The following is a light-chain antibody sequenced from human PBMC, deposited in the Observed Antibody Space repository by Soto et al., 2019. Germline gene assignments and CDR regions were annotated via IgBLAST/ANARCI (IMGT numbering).Light chain of an antibody. CDR2: EVS. V-gene: IGLV2-14*01. CDR1: RRDVGGYNY. J-gene: IGLJ1*01. CDR3: SSYTSSNTLHSV. Sequence: QSALTQPASVSGSPGQSITVSCTGTRRDVGGYNYVSWYQQHPGKAPKLIIYEVSNRPSGISYRFSGSKSGNTASLTISGLQAEDEADYYCSSYTSSNTLHSVFGSGTKVTVL.